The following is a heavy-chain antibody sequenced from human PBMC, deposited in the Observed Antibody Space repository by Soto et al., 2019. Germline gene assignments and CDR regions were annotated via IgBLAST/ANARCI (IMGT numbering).Heavy chain of an antibody. V-gene: IGHV4-4*07. CDR2: IYTSGST. CDR1: GGSISSYY. D-gene: IGHD3-22*01. J-gene: IGHJ5*02. CDR3: ARDRNAGSGYYNNWFDP. Sequence: KTSETLSLTCTVSGGSISSYYWSWIRQPAGKGLEWIGRIYTSGSTNYNPSLKSRVTMSVDTSKNQFSLKLSSVTAADTAVYYCARDRNAGSGYYNNWFDPWGQGTLVTVSS.